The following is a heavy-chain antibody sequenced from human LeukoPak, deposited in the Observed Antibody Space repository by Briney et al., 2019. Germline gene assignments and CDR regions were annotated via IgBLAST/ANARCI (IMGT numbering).Heavy chain of an antibody. CDR2: ISGSGVST. Sequence: GGFLRLSCAASGFTLSSYGMSWVRQAPGKGLECISLISGSGVSTYYADSVKGRFTISRDNSKNMLYLQMNSLRAEDTAIYYCARSLPYGTTWYGRSDFWGQGTLVTVSS. V-gene: IGHV3-23*01. CDR1: GFTLSSYG. CDR3: ARSLPYGTTWYGRSDF. J-gene: IGHJ4*02. D-gene: IGHD6-13*01.